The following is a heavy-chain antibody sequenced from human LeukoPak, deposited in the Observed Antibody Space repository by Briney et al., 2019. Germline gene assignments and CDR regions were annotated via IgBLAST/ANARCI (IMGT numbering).Heavy chain of an antibody. J-gene: IGHJ5*02. Sequence: PSETLSLTCAVYGGSSSGYYWSWIRQPPGKGLEWIGEINHSGSTNYNPSLKSRVTISVDTSKNQFSLKLSSVTAADTAVYYCARIRQWLTPDNWFDPWGQGTLVTVSS. D-gene: IGHD6-19*01. CDR2: INHSGST. CDR3: ARIRQWLTPDNWFDP. CDR1: GGSSSGYY. V-gene: IGHV4-34*01.